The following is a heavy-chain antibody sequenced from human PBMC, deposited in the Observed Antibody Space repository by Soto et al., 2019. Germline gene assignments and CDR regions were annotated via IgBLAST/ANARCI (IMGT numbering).Heavy chain of an antibody. V-gene: IGHV1-69*13. CDR1: GGTFSSYA. J-gene: IGHJ3*02. D-gene: IGHD1-26*01. Sequence: SVKVSCKASGGTFSSYAIIWVRQAPGQGLEWMGGIIPIFGTANYAQKFQGRVTITADESTSTAYMELSSLRSEDTAVYYCASPLRSGSYYPAAFDIWGQGTMVTVSS. CDR3: ASPLRSGSYYPAAFDI. CDR2: IIPIFGTA.